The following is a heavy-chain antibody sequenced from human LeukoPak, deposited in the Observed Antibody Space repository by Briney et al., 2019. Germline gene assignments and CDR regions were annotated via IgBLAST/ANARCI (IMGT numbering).Heavy chain of an antibody. D-gene: IGHD2-15*01. CDR1: GFTFSSYA. V-gene: IGHV3-30-3*01. J-gene: IGHJ4*02. CDR3: ARVGGPRTSVYYFDY. CDR2: ISYDGSNK. Sequence: GGSLRLSCAASGFTFSSYAMHWVRQAPGKGLEWVAVISYDGSNKYYADSVKGRFTISRDNSKNTLYLQMNSLRAEDTAVYYCARVGGPRTSVYYFDYWGQGTLVTVSS.